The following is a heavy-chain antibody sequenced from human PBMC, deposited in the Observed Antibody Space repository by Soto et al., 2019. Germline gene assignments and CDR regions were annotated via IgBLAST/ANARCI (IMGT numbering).Heavy chain of an antibody. Sequence: PGGSLRLSCAASGFTFDDYAMHWVRQAPGKGLEWVSGISWNSGSIGYADSVKGRFTISRDNAKNSLYLQMNSLRAEDTALYYCAKDMDNWNYPTGSHYYYYGMDVWGQGTTVTVSS. V-gene: IGHV3-9*01. J-gene: IGHJ6*02. CDR3: AKDMDNWNYPTGSHYYYYGMDV. CDR1: GFTFDDYA. CDR2: ISWNSGSI. D-gene: IGHD1-7*01.